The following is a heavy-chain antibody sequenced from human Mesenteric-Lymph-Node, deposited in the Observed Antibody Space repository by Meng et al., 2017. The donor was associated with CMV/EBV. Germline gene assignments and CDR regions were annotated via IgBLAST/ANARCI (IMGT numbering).Heavy chain of an antibody. CDR1: GFNFSTYG. CDR2: MWYDGSNK. J-gene: IGHJ4*02. Sequence: GESLKISCAASGFNFSTYGMHWVRQAPGKGLEWVALMWYDGSNKYYADSVKGRFTIFRDNSKNTLFLQMNSLRAEDTAVYFCARDLVVVPAATGETKYDYWGQGTLVTVSS. V-gene: IGHV3-33*01. CDR3: ARDLVVVPAATGETKYDY. D-gene: IGHD2-2*01.